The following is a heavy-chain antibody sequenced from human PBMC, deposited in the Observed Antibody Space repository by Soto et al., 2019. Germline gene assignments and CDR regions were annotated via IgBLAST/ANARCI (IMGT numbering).Heavy chain of an antibody. Sequence: QITLKESGPTLVKPTQTPTLTCTFSGFSLTTNAEGVGWIRQPPGKALEWLALIYWDDDKRYSPSVKSRLTITQVTSRNQVVLTMTNVDPVDTATYYCAHRALYRSFYWYFDLWGRGTLVTVSS. D-gene: IGHD4-4*01. CDR3: AHRALYRSFYWYFDL. J-gene: IGHJ2*01. CDR2: IYWDDDK. V-gene: IGHV2-5*02. CDR1: GFSLTTNAEG.